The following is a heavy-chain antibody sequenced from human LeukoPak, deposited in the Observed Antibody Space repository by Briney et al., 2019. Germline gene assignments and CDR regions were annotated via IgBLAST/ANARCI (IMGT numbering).Heavy chain of an antibody. CDR2: INHSGST. Sequence: SETLSLTCAVYGGSFSGYYWSWIRQPPGKGLEWIGEINHSGSTNYNPSLKSRVTISVDTSKNQFSLKLSPVTAADTAVYYCARDPYSSGWYDYWGQGTLVTVSS. J-gene: IGHJ4*02. CDR1: GGSFSGYY. CDR3: ARDPYSSGWYDY. V-gene: IGHV4-34*01. D-gene: IGHD6-19*01.